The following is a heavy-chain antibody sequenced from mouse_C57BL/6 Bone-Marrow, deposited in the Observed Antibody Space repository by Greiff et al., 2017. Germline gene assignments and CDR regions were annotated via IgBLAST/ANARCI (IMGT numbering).Heavy chain of an antibody. Sequence: EVQLVESGGGLVQPGGSLKLSCAASGFTFSDYYMYWVRQTPEKRLEWVAYISNGGGSTYYPDTVKGRFIIARDNAKNTLYLQMSRLKSEDTAMYYCARHSDYWGQGTSVTVSS. J-gene: IGHJ4*01. CDR2: ISNGGGST. CDR3: ARHSDY. CDR1: GFTFSDYY. V-gene: IGHV5-12*01.